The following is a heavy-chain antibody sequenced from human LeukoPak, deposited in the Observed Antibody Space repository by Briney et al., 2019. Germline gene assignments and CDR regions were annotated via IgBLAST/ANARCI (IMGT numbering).Heavy chain of an antibody. CDR3: ARDISDAFDI. D-gene: IGHD3-9*01. J-gene: IGHJ3*02. Sequence: GGSLRLSCAASGFTFSSYGMHWVRQAPGKGLVWVSCLNSDGSSTSYADSVKGRFTISRDNAKNTLYLQMNSLRAEDTAVYYCARDISDAFDIWGQGTMVTVSS. CDR1: GFTFSSYG. V-gene: IGHV3-74*01. CDR2: LNSDGSST.